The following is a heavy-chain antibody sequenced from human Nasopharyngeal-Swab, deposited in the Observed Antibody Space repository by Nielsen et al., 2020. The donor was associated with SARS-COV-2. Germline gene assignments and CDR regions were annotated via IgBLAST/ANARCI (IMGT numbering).Heavy chain of an antibody. V-gene: IGHV1-69*13. Sequence: SVKVSCKASGGTFSSYAISWVRQAPGQGLEWMGGIIPIFGTANYAQKFQGRVTITADESTSTAYMELSSLRSEDTAVYYCARDRDSSGWFDYWGQGTLVTVSS. J-gene: IGHJ4*02. CDR3: ARDRDSSGWFDY. CDR2: IIPIFGTA. D-gene: IGHD6-19*01. CDR1: GGTFSSYA.